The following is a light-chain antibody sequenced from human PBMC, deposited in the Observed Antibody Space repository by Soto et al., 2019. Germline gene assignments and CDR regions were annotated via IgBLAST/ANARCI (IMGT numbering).Light chain of an antibody. CDR2: DVS. CDR3: SSYTSTSTLKV. J-gene: IGLJ2*01. Sequence: QSALTQPASVSGSPGQSITISCTGTSTDVGSYNYVSWYQQHPGKAPKLMIYDVSNRPSGVSNRFSGSKSGNTASLTISGRQAEDEADYYCSSYTSTSTLKVFGGWTKLTVL. CDR1: STDVGSYNY. V-gene: IGLV2-14*01.